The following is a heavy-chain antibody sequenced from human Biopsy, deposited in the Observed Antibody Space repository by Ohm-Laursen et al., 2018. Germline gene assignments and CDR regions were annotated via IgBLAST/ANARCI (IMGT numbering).Heavy chain of an antibody. CDR3: AAEVGVTVDVGF. D-gene: IGHD1-26*01. CDR2: IVVGSGYT. Sequence: GASVKVSCKASGFTFSNSVVQWVRQARGQRLEWIGWIVVGSGYTVYAQNFQERVTITRDLSTSTANMELSSLRSDDTAVYYCAAEVGVTVDVGFWGQGTLVTVSS. J-gene: IGHJ4*02. V-gene: IGHV1-58*01. CDR1: GFTFSNSV.